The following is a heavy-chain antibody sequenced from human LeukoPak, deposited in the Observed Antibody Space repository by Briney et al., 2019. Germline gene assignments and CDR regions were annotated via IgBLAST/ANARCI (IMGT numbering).Heavy chain of an antibody. CDR3: AKRYSSGWSTSAEYFQH. V-gene: IGHV3-23*01. Sequence: GGSLRLSCAASGFTFSSYAMSWVRQAPGKGLEWVSGISGSGGSTYYADSVKGRFTISRDNSKNTLYLQMNSLRVEDTAVYYCAKRYSSGWSTSAEYFQHWGQGTLVTVSS. J-gene: IGHJ1*01. D-gene: IGHD6-19*01. CDR2: ISGSGGST. CDR1: GFTFSSYA.